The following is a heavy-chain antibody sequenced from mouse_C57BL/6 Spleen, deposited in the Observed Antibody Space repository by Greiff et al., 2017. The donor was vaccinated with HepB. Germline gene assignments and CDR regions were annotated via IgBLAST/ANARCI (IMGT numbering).Heavy chain of an antibody. CDR3: ARERITTVVATGAMDY. CDR1: GYYITSGYY. D-gene: IGHD1-1*01. J-gene: IGHJ4*01. V-gene: IGHV3-6*01. Sequence: DVQLQESGPGLVKPSQSLSLTCSVTGYYITSGYYWNWIRQFPGNKLEWMGYISYDGSNNYNPSLKNRISITRDTSKNQFFLKLNSVTTEDTATYYCARERITTVVATGAMDYWGQGTSVTVSS. CDR2: ISYDGSN.